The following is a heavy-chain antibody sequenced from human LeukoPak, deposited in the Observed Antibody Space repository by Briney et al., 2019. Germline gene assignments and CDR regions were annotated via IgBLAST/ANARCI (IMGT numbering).Heavy chain of an antibody. Sequence: GGSLRLSCAGSGFTFRSYAMHWVRQAPGKGLEWVAVISYDGSNKDYADSVKGRFTISRDNSKNTLFLQMNSLRAEDTAVYYCAREDPSVNDAFDIWGQGTMVTVSS. CDR3: AREDPSVNDAFDI. V-gene: IGHV3-30-3*01. CDR2: ISYDGSNK. J-gene: IGHJ3*02. D-gene: IGHD2/OR15-2a*01. CDR1: GFTFRSYA.